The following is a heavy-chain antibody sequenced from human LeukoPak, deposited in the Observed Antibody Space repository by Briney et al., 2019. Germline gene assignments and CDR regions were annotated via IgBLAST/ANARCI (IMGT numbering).Heavy chain of an antibody. CDR3: ARETWIQLFYYMDV. CDR2: ISSRGSTV. Sequence: GGSLRLSCAASGFTFSNYETNWVRQVPGKGLEWVSYISSRGSTVYYADSVKGRFTISRDNAKNSLYPQMNSLRAEDTAVYYCARETWIQLFYYMDVWGKGTTVTISS. V-gene: IGHV3-48*03. CDR1: GFTFSNYE. D-gene: IGHD5-18*01. J-gene: IGHJ6*03.